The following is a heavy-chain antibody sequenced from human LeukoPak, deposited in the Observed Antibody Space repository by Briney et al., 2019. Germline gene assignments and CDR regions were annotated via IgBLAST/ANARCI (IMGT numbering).Heavy chain of an antibody. Sequence: SETLSLTCTVSGGSISSSSYYWGWIRQPPGKGLEWIGSIYYSGSTYYNPSLKSRVTISVDTSKNQFSLKLSSVTAADTAVYYCARALEGPHFDYWGQGTLVTVSS. J-gene: IGHJ4*02. CDR2: IYYSGST. CDR3: ARALEGPHFDY. CDR1: GGSISSSSYY. V-gene: IGHV4-39*07.